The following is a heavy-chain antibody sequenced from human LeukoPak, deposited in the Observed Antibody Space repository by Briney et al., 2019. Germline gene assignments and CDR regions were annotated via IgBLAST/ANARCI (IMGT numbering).Heavy chain of an antibody. CDR2: IYHSGST. J-gene: IGHJ4*02. Sequence: SETLSLTXAVSGYSISSGYYWGWIRQPPGKGLEWIGSIYHSGSTYYNPSLKSRVTISVDTSKNQFSLKLSSVTAADTAVYYCARRGSGSRYYFDYWGQGTLVTVSS. CDR1: GYSISSGYY. CDR3: ARRGSGSRYYFDY. D-gene: IGHD1-26*01. V-gene: IGHV4-38-2*01.